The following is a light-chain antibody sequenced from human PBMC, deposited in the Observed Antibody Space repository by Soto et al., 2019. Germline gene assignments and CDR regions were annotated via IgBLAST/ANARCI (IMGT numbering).Light chain of an antibody. CDR3: SSYTSFSTYV. V-gene: IGLV2-14*01. Sequence: QSSLTQPASVSGCPGQSITSSCTGTSSDVGGYNYVSWYQQHPGKAPKLMIYEVSNRPSGVSSRFSGSKSDNTASLTISGLQAEDEADYYCSSYTSFSTYVFGTGTKVTVL. CDR2: EVS. J-gene: IGLJ1*01. CDR1: SSDVGGYNY.